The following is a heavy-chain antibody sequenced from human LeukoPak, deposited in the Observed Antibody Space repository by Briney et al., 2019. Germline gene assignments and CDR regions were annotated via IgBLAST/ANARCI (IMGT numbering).Heavy chain of an antibody. CDR1: GGFISTTSYY. J-gene: IGHJ3*02. Sequence: SETLSLTCTASGGFISTTSYYWAWIRQPPGKGLEWIVSIYYDGTTYYNPSLKSRVTTSIDTSKKQFSLNLSAVTATDTAVYYCARHFRREVLIGSAFDIWGQGTMVTVSS. CDR2: IYYDGTT. D-gene: IGHD3-22*01. CDR3: ARHFRREVLIGSAFDI. V-gene: IGHV4-39*01.